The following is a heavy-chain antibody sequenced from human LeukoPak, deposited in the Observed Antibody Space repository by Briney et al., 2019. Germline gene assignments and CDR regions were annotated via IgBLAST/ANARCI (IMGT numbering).Heavy chain of an antibody. V-gene: IGHV3-48*03. Sequence: GGSLRLSCAASGFTFSSYEMNWVRQAPGRGLEWVSYISSSGSTIYYADSVKGRFTISRDNAKNSLYLQMNSLRAEDTAVYYCARGFSPYYYDSSGYSDYWGQGTLVTVSS. CDR3: ARGFSPYYYDSSGYSDY. CDR2: ISSSGSTI. J-gene: IGHJ4*02. D-gene: IGHD3-22*01. CDR1: GFTFSSYE.